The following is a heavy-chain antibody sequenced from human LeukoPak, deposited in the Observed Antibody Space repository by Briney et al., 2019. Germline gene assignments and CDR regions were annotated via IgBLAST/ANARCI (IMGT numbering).Heavy chain of an antibody. D-gene: IGHD2-21*01. CDR1: GFTFSSYS. CDR2: ISGSSSYI. CDR3: ATSMAQDGDAFHI. J-gene: IGHJ3*02. V-gene: IGHV3-21*01. Sequence: GGSLRLSCAASGFTFSSYSMNWVPQAPGKGLECVSSISGSSSYIYHAGSVKGRFTISRDNAKNSLYLPMNNLRAEDTAIFYCATSMAQDGDAFHIWGQGTMVTVSS.